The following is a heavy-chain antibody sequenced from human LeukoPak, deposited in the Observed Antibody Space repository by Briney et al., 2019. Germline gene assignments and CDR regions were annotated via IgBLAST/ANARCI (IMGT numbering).Heavy chain of an antibody. J-gene: IGHJ4*02. CDR1: GGSISSYY. CDR3: ARGGDGYNYSDY. CDR2: IYYSGST. V-gene: IGHV4-59*01. Sequence: SEPLSLTCTVSGGSISSYYWSWIRQPPGKGLEWLAYIYYSGSTNYNPSLKSRVTISVDTSKNQFSLKLSSVTAADTAVYYCARGGDGYNYSDYWGQGTLVTVSS. D-gene: IGHD5-24*01.